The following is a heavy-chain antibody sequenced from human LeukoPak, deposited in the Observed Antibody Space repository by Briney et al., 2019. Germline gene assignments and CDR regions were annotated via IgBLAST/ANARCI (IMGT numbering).Heavy chain of an antibody. CDR2: IYSRWTT. D-gene: IGHD6-19*01. CDR3: ARRYPYSSAWHPSSFDV. J-gene: IGHJ3*01. Sequence: PAGSLRLSCVAYAFTLSCHYMSWVRQAPGKGLEWDSFIYSRWTTYFATSVKGRFTISRDNSKNTLFLQMNSLKAEDTAVYYFARRYPYSSAWHPSSFDVWGQGTMVTVSS. V-gene: IGHV3-66*01. CDR1: AFTLSCHY.